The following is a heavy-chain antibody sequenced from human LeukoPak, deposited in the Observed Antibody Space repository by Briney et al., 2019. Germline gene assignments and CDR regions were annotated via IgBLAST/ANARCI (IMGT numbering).Heavy chain of an antibody. D-gene: IGHD5-12*01. Sequence: SQTLSLTCALSGDTVSSDSATWSWIRQSPSRGLEWLGRTYYTSRRYNDYAVSVQSRIRINPDTSKHQFSLQLNSVTHEDTAVYFCARGQALAYFDYWGQGTLVTGSS. CDR1: GDTVSSDSAT. J-gene: IGHJ4*02. CDR2: TYYTSRRYN. V-gene: IGHV6-1*01. CDR3: ARGQALAYFDY.